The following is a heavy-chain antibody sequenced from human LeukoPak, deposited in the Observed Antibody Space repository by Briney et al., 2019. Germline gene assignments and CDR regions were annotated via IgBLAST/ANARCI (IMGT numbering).Heavy chain of an antibody. CDR2: NDGRGIST. J-gene: IGHJ4*02. CDR1: GFTFSSYT. D-gene: IGHD2-2*01. V-gene: IGHV3-23*01. Sequence: LPGGSLRLSCAASGFTFSSYTMTWVRQAPGKGLEWVSANDGRGISTYYADSVKGRFTISRDNSKNTLFLQMNSLRAEGTAVYYCAKGELGYCNSASCYLVYWGQGTLVTVSS. CDR3: AKGELGYCNSASCYLVY.